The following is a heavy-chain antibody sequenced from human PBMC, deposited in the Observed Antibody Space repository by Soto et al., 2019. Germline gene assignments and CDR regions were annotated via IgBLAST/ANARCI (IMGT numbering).Heavy chain of an antibody. D-gene: IGHD2-2*01. Sequence: QVQLVESGGGVVQPGRSLRLSCAASGFTFSSYGMHWVRQAPGKGLEWVAVISYDGSNKYYADSVKGRFTISRDNSKNTLYLQMNSLRAEDTAVYYCAKVSCSSTSCRDYYGMDVWGQGTTVTVSS. CDR1: GFTFSSYG. CDR3: AKVSCSSTSCRDYYGMDV. CDR2: ISYDGSNK. V-gene: IGHV3-30*18. J-gene: IGHJ6*02.